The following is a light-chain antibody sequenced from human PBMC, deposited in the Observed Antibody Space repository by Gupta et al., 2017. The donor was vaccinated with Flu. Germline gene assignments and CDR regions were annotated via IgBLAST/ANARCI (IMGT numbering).Light chain of an antibody. Sequence: DIQMTQSPSTLSASVEDRVTITCRASQSISSWLAWYQQKPGKAPKLLIYKASSLESGVPSRFSGSGSGTEFTLSISSLQPDDFATYYCQQYNNYSPYTFGQGTKLEIK. CDR3: QQYNNYSPYT. V-gene: IGKV1-5*03. J-gene: IGKJ2*01. CDR2: KAS. CDR1: QSISSW.